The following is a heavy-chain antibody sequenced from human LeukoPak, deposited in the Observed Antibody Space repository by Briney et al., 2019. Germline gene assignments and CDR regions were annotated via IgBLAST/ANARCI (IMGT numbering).Heavy chain of an antibody. V-gene: IGHV3-30*02. J-gene: IGHJ5*02. CDR1: GFTFGSYG. CDR3: AKARRSGGITMVRGVKDRGWFDP. D-gene: IGHD3-10*01. Sequence: PGGSLRLSCAASGFTFGSYGMHWVRQAPGKGLEWVAFIRYDGSNKYYADSVKGRFTISRDNSKNTLYLQMSSLRAEDTAVYYCAKARRSGGITMVRGVKDRGWFDPWGQGTLVTVSS. CDR2: IRYDGSNK.